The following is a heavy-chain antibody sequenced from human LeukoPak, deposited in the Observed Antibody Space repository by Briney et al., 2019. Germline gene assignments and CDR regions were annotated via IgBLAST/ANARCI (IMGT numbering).Heavy chain of an antibody. CDR2: IYSGGST. CDR1: GFTFSSYA. D-gene: IGHD2-2*01. CDR3: ARVGVVVPAATTTTYYYYGMDV. J-gene: IGHJ6*02. V-gene: IGHV3-53*04. Sequence: GGSLRLSCAASGFTFSSYAMSWVRQAPGKGLEWVSVIYSGGSTYYADSVKGRFTISRHNSKNTLYLQMNSLRAEDTAVYYCARVGVVVPAATTTTYYYYGMDVWGQGTTVTVSS.